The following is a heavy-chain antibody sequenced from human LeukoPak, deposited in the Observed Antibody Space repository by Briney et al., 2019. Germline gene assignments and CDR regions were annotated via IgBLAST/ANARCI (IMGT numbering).Heavy chain of an antibody. D-gene: IGHD3-22*01. CDR1: GYTFTSYG. J-gene: IGHJ4*02. V-gene: IGHV1-18*01. Sequence: ASVKVSCKASGYTFTSYGISWVRQAPGQGLEWMGWISAYNGNTNYAQKCQGRVTMTTDTSTSTAYMELRSLRSDDTAVYYCARDGYYYDSSGYYSFPDYWGQGTLVTVSS. CDR2: ISAYNGNT. CDR3: ARDGYYYDSSGYYSFPDY.